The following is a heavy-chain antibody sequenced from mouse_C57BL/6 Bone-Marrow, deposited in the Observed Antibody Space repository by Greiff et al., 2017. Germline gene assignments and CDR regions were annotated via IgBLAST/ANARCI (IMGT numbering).Heavy chain of an antibody. CDR3: AREGDDFGFAY. Sequence: ESGPGLVKPSQSLSLTCSVTGYSITSGYYWNWIRQFPGNKLEWMGYISYDGSNNYNPSLKNRISITRDTSKNQFFLKLNSVTTEDTATYYCAREGDDFGFAYWGQGTLVTVSA. CDR1: GYSITSGYY. CDR2: ISYDGSN. V-gene: IGHV3-6*01. D-gene: IGHD2-4*01. J-gene: IGHJ3*01.